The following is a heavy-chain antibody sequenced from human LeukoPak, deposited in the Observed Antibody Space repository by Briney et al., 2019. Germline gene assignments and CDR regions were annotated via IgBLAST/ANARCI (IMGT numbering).Heavy chain of an antibody. J-gene: IGHJ4*02. V-gene: IGHV4-39*07. CDR1: GDSITSSSYY. D-gene: IGHD6-13*01. Sequence: SETLSLTCTVSGDSITSSSYYWGWIRQSPGKGLEWIGSIYYTGKTYQKPSLKSRVTISVDTSKNQFSLKLSSVTAADTAVYYCARQSGYSSSWSYSNFDYWGQGTLVTVSS. CDR2: IYYTGKT. CDR3: ARQSGYSSSWSYSNFDY.